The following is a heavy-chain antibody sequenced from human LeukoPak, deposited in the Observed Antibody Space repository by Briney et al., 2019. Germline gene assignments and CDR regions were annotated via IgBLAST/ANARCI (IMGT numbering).Heavy chain of an antibody. Sequence: SETLSLTCTVSGGSISSYYWSWIRQPAGKGLEWIGRIYTSGSTNYNPSLKSRVTMSVDTSKNQFSLKLSSVTAADTAVYYCARVAYSSSWFQIDPWGQGTLVTVSS. J-gene: IGHJ5*02. CDR2: IYTSGST. D-gene: IGHD6-13*01. V-gene: IGHV4-4*07. CDR1: GGSISSYY. CDR3: ARVAYSSSWFQIDP.